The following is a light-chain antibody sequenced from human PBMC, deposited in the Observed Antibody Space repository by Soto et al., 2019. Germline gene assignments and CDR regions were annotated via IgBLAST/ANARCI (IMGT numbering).Light chain of an antibody. V-gene: IGKV3-11*01. CDR1: QSVSSY. CDR2: DAS. J-gene: IGKJ4*01. Sequence: EIVLTQSPATLSLSTGERATLSCMARQSVSSYLAWYQQKPGQAPRLLIYDASNRATGIPARFSGSGSGTDFTLTISSLEPDDFAVFYCQQRSDWPSTFGGGTKVHIK. CDR3: QQRSDWPST.